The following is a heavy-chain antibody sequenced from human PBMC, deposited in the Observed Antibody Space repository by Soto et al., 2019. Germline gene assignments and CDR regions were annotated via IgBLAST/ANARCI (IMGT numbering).Heavy chain of an antibody. D-gene: IGHD1-26*01. CDR3: ARDSLIPSAADYYYDMDV. CDR1: GDGFSNYA. Sequence: ASVKVSCKASGDGFSNYAISWVRQAPGQGLEWMGGIIPIFRTANYAQKFQGRLSITADDSTSTAYMELSSLKSDDTAVYFCARDSLIPSAADYYYDMDVWGQRTTVTVS. J-gene: IGHJ6*02. CDR2: IIPIFRTA. V-gene: IGHV1-69*13.